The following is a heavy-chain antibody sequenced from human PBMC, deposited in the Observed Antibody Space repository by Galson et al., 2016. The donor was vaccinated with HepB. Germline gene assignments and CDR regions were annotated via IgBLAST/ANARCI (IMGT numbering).Heavy chain of an antibody. D-gene: IGHD6-13*01. CDR1: GFTFSSYG. CDR3: ASSGYSGS. Sequence: LRLSCSASGFTFSSYGMHWVRQAPGKGLEWVAVISSDGSNKYYADSVKGRFTISRDNSKNTLYLQMNNLRAEDTAVYYCASSGYSGSWGQGTLVTVSS. V-gene: IGHV3-30*03. J-gene: IGHJ4*02. CDR2: ISSDGSNK.